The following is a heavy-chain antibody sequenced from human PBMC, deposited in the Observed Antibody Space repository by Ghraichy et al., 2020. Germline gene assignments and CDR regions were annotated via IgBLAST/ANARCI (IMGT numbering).Heavy chain of an antibody. D-gene: IGHD1-26*01. CDR1: GFTFTDYW. V-gene: IGHV3-74*01. CDR3: ASSAVTSYYGTALDY. J-gene: IGHJ4*02. Sequence: GGSLTLSCAASGFTFTDYWMHWVRQAPGKGLVWVSRIYIDESSATYADSVKGRFTISRDNAKNTLFLQMNSLRVDDTAIYYCASSAVTSYYGTALDYWGQGNLVTVSS. CDR2: IYIDESSA.